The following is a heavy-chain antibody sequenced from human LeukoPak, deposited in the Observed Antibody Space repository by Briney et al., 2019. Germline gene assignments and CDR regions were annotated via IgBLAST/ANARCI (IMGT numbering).Heavy chain of an antibody. CDR1: GGSVSNYY. V-gene: IGHV4-59*02. J-gene: IGHJ3*02. CDR3: ARDVVDNFYNNSVYYGRGVFDI. Sequence: SETLSLTCTVSGGSVSNYYWSRIRQPPGKGLEWIGYIFYSGSTSYNPSLKSRVTISSDTSKNQFSLRLTSVTAADTAVYHCARDVVDNFYNNSVYYGRGVFDIWGQGTMVTVSS. CDR2: IFYSGST. D-gene: IGHD3-22*01.